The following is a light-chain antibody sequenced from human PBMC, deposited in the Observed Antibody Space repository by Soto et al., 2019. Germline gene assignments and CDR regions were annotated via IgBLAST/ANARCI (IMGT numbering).Light chain of an antibody. Sequence: EIVLTQSPATLSLSPGERATLFCRASQSVSSYFAWYQQKPGQTPRLLIYAASTRDTDIPDRFNGSGSGTDFALTISRLEPEDFALYYCQQYDASPLTFGPGTKVDIK. J-gene: IGKJ3*01. CDR2: AAS. CDR3: QQYDASPLT. V-gene: IGKV3-20*01. CDR1: QSVSSY.